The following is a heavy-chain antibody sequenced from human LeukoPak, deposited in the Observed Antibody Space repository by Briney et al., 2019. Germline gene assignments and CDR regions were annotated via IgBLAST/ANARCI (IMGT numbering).Heavy chain of an antibody. D-gene: IGHD2-2*01. J-gene: IGHJ4*02. CDR2: IYYSGST. CDR1: GGSISSSSYY. V-gene: IGHV4-61*05. CDR3: TGGVYCSSTSCYLVLDY. Sequence: SETLSLTCTVSGGSISSSSYYWGWIRQPPGKGLEWIGYIYYSGSTNYNPSLKSRVTISVDTSKNQFSLKLSSVTAADTAVYYCTGGVYCSSTSCYLVLDYWGQGTLVTVSS.